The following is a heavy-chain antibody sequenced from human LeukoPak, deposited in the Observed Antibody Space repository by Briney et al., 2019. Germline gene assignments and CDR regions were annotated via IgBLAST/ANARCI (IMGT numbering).Heavy chain of an antibody. CDR1: GGTFSSYA. CDR2: IIPIFGTA. CDR3: ARQPPNRSGELLNWFDP. Sequence: PAASVKVSCKASGGTFSSYAISWVRQAPGQGLEWMGGIIPIFGTANYAQKFQGRVTITADKSTSAAYMELSSLRSEDTAVYYCARQPPNRSGELLNWFDPWGQGTLVTVSS. J-gene: IGHJ5*02. V-gene: IGHV1-69*06. D-gene: IGHD3-10*01.